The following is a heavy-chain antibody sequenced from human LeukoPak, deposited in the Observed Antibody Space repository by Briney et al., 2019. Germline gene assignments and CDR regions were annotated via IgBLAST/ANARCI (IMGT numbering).Heavy chain of an antibody. V-gene: IGHV3-74*01. J-gene: IGHJ4*02. Sequence: PGGSPRLSCAASGFTFSSYWMHWVRHAPGKGLVWVSRINSDGSSTSYADSVKGRFTISRDNAKNTLYLQMNSLRAEDTAVYYCARDQIKGSGWYYYWGQGTLVTVSS. CDR3: ARDQIKGSGWYYY. CDR2: INSDGSST. CDR1: GFTFSSYW. D-gene: IGHD6-19*01.